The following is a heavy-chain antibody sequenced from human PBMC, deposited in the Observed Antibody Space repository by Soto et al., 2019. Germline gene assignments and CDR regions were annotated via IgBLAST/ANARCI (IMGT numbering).Heavy chain of an antibody. J-gene: IGHJ4*02. V-gene: IGHV3-23*01. CDR1: GFCFISLA. CDR2: ISARGGSS. CDR3: AKGSIEYSASVDN. D-gene: IGHD5-12*01. Sequence: DVQLLESGGGWVQRGGSRRLSCAASGFCFISLALVGVGRAPGKGLEWVAVISARGGSSYFADSVKGRFTLSRDNSKNVLSLEMNSLRAEDTAIYFCAKGSIEYSASVDNWGQGTLVVVSS.